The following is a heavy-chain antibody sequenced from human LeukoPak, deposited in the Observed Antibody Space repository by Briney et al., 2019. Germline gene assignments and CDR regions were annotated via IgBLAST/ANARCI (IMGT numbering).Heavy chain of an antibody. V-gene: IGHV4-59*01. J-gene: IGHJ4*02. CDR3: ASFDFWSGYRGY. Sequence: SETLSLTCTVPGGSISSYYWSWIRQPPGKGLEWIGYIYYSGSTNYNPSLKSRVTISVDTSKNQFSLKLSSVTAADTAVYYCASFDFWSGYRGYWGQGTLVTVSS. CDR2: IYYSGST. D-gene: IGHD3-3*01. CDR1: GGSISSYY.